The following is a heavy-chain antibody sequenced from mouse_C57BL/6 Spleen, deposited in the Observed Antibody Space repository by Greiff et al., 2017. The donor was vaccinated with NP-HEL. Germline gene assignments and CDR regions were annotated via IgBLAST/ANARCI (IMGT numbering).Heavy chain of an antibody. CDR2: IYPGSGST. V-gene: IGHV1-55*01. CDR1: GYTFTSYW. CDR3: ARTPYSSWYFDV. D-gene: IGHD1-3*01. J-gene: IGHJ1*03. Sequence: QVQLQQPGAELVKPGASVKMSCKASGYTFTSYWITWVKQRPGQGLEWIGDIYPGSGSTNYNEKFKSKATLTVDTSSSTAYMQLSSLTSEDSAVDYCARTPYSSWYFDVWGTGTTVTVSS.